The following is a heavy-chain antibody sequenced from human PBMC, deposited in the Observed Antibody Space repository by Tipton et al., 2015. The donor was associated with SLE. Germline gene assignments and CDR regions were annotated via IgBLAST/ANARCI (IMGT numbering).Heavy chain of an antibody. V-gene: IGHV3-74*01. CDR1: GFTFSSYW. CDR2: IHPDGTYT. Sequence: SLRLSCAAPGFTFSSYWMLWLRQTPGKGLVWVSRIHPDGTYTNYADSVKGRFTISRDNAKHTLFLQMNSLRAEDTAVYYCASSLSSRYLDFWGQGTLATVSS. D-gene: IGHD2/OR15-2a*01. J-gene: IGHJ4*02. CDR3: ASSLSSRYLDF.